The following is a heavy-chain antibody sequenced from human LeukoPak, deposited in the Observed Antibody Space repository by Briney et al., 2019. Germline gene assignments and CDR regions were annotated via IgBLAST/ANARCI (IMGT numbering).Heavy chain of an antibody. CDR2: ISHSGST. J-gene: IGHJ6*03. CDR3: ARVMGASWFFYLDV. V-gene: IGHV4-34*01. CDR1: GGSFSGFY. Sequence: PSETLSLTCAVYGGSFSGFYWSWIRQPPGKGLEWIGEISHSGSTNYNPSLKSRVTISVDTSKKQFSLKLSSVTAADTAVYYCARVMGASWFFYLDVWGKGTTVTVSS. D-gene: IGHD3-16*02.